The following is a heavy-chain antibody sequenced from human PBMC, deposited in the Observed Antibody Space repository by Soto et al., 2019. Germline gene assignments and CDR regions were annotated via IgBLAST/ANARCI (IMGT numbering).Heavy chain of an antibody. CDR3: ASSTMTTVTSRYYYYMDV. D-gene: IGHD4-17*01. J-gene: IGHJ6*03. CDR1: GFTFSSYS. V-gene: IGHV3-48*01. CDR2: ISSSSSTI. Sequence: GGSLRLSCAASGFTFSSYSMNWVRQAPGKGLEWVSYISSSSSTIYYADSVKGRFTISRDNAKNSLYLQMNSLRAEDTAVYYCASSTMTTVTSRYYYYMDVWGKGTTVTVSS.